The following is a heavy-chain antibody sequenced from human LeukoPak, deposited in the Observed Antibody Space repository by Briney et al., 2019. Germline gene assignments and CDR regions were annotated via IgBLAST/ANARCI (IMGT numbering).Heavy chain of an antibody. CDR3: AKDQGPHYYYDSSGYDY. CDR2: IYYSGST. V-gene: IGHV4-61*01. Sequence: SATLSLTCTVSGGSVSSDSYYWSWIRQPPGKGLEWIGYIYYSGSTNYNPSLKSRVTISVDTSKNQFSLKLSSVTAADTAVYYCAKDQGPHYYYDSSGYDYWGQGTLVTVSS. CDR1: GGSVSSDSYY. J-gene: IGHJ4*02. D-gene: IGHD3-22*01.